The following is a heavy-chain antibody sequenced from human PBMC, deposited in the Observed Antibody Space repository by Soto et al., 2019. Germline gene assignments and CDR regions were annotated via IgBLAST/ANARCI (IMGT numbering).Heavy chain of an antibody. J-gene: IGHJ6*02. CDR1: GFTVSPHY. Sequence: EVQLVESGGGLVQPGGSLRLSCAASGFTVSPHYLSWVRQASGKGLEWVSGINSGGITTYADSVKGRFTLSRDNFKSTVSLQMSSLRAEDPAVYYCARGGGLDVWGRGTTVTVSS. CDR2: INSGGIT. CDR3: ARGGGLDV. V-gene: IGHV3-66*01.